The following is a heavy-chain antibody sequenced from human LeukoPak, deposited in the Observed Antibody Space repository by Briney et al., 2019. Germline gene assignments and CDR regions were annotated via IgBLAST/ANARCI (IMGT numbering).Heavy chain of an antibody. CDR1: GYTFTSYD. V-gene: IGHV1-8*01. D-gene: IGHD2-15*01. CDR3: ARRLGYCSDGSCYSLNY. CDR2: MNPNSGNT. J-gene: IGHJ4*02. Sequence: GASVKVSCKASGYTFTSYDINWVRQVTGQGLEWMGWMNPNSGNTGYAQKFQGRVTMTRNTSISTAYMELSSLRSEDTAVYYCARRLGYCSDGSCYSLNYWGQGTLVTVSS.